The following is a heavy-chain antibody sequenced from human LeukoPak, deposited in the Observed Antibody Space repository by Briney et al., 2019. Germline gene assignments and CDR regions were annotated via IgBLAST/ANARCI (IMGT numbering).Heavy chain of an antibody. D-gene: IGHD7-27*01. J-gene: IGHJ3*02. V-gene: IGHV3-30-3*01. Sequence: AGGSLRLSCAASGFTFSSHAMSWVRQAPGKGLDWVALISYDVDNKYYADSVKGRFTISRDNSNNTLYLQINSLRAEDTAIYYCARAWGYDSFDIWGQGTMVTVSS. CDR3: ARAWGYDSFDI. CDR1: GFTFSSHA. CDR2: ISYDVDNK.